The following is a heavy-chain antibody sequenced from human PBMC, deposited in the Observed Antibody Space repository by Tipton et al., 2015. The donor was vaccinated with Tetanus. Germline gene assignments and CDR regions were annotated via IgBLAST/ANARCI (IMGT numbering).Heavy chain of an antibody. CDR1: GFTFRTYG. Sequence: SLRLSCAASGFTFRTYGMHWIRQAPGKGLEWVASLSYDGSYKNYADSVKGRFAISRDNSKNTLDLQMNSLRAEDTAVYYCAKDLRPWLGSSGWIYDYWGQGTLVTVSS. J-gene: IGHJ4*02. D-gene: IGHD6-19*01. CDR2: LSYDGSYK. V-gene: IGHV3-30*18. CDR3: AKDLRPWLGSSGWIYDY.